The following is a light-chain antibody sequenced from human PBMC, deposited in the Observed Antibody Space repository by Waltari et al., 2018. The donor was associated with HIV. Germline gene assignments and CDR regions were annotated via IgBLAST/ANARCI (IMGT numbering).Light chain of an antibody. V-gene: IGKV1-NL1*01. CDR2: GSF. CDR1: QDISNS. CDR3: QQYFGVPLT. Sequence: DIQMTQSPSSLSASIGDTVTISCRASQDISNSVSWFQQQPGKVPKLLVHGSFILQRGVPSRFSGSGSGTEYTLTISGLQSDDFATYFCQQYFGVPLTFGGGTRVDI. J-gene: IGKJ4*01.